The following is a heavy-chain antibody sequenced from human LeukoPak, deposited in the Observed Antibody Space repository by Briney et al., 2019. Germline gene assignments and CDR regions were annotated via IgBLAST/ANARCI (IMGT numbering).Heavy chain of an antibody. CDR2: ISYDGSNK. V-gene: IGHV3-30*04. J-gene: IGHJ4*02. CDR1: GFTFSSYA. Sequence: PGGSLRLSCAASGFTFSSYAMHWVRQAPGKGLEWVAVISYDGSNKYYADSVKGRFTISRDNSKNTLYLQMNSLRAEDMAVYYCARTSFLYYYDSSGYQDYWGQGTLVTVSS. CDR3: ARTSFLYYYDSSGYQDY. D-gene: IGHD3-22*01.